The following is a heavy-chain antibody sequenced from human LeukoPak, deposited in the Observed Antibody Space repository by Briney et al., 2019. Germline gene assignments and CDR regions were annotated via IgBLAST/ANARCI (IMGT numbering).Heavy chain of an antibody. CDR2: IIPIFGTA. CDR1: GGTFSSYA. D-gene: IGHD3/OR15-3a*01. V-gene: IGHV1-69*05. CDR3: ARGGEEEDWTLYFDY. Sequence: SVKVSCKASGGTFSSYAISWVRQAPGQGLEWMGGIIPIFGTANYAQKFQGRVTITTDESTSTAYMELSSLRSEDTAVYYCARGGEEEDWTLYFDYWGQGTLVTVSS. J-gene: IGHJ4*02.